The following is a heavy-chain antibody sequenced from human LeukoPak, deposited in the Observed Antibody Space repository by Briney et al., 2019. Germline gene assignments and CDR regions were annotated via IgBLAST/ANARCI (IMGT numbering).Heavy chain of an antibody. Sequence: ASVKVSCKASGYTFTSYYMHWVRQAPGQGLEWMGIINPSGGSTSYAQKFQGRVTMTSDTSARTVYMELSSLRSEDTAIYYCARIRDGYNDAYDIWGQGTVVTVPS. CDR3: ARIRDGYNDAYDI. V-gene: IGHV1-46*01. CDR1: GYTFTSYY. CDR2: INPSGGST. J-gene: IGHJ3*02. D-gene: IGHD5-24*01.